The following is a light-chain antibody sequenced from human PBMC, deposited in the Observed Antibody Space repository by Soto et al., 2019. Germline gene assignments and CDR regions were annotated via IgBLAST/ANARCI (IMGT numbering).Light chain of an antibody. CDR1: SSDVGAYTY. Sequence: QSALTQPASVSGSPGQSITISCTGTSSDVGAYTYVSWYQQHPGRAPKLMIYEVSNRPSGVSNRFSGSKSGNTASLTISGLQAEDEADYYCSSYTTRNTVLFGGGTKLTFL. J-gene: IGLJ2*01. CDR3: SSYTTRNTVL. CDR2: EVS. V-gene: IGLV2-14*01.